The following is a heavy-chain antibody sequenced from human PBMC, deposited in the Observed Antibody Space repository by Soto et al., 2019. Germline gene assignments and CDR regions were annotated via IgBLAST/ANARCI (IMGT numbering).Heavy chain of an antibody. Sequence: QVQLVQSGAEVKKPGASVKVSCKASGYTFTSYDINWVRQATGQGLEWMGWMNPNSGNTGYAQKFQGRVTMTRNTSISTAYMELSRLRYEATAVYYCARERTGTTSMDVWGQGTTVTVSS. CDR1: GYTFTSYD. J-gene: IGHJ6*02. CDR3: ARERTGTTSMDV. V-gene: IGHV1-8*01. D-gene: IGHD1-1*01. CDR2: MNPNSGNT.